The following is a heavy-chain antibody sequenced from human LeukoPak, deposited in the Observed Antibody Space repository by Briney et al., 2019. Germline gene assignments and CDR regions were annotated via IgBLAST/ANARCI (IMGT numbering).Heavy chain of an antibody. J-gene: IGHJ4*02. CDR1: GFTFSSYA. V-gene: IGHV3-30*01. CDR2: ISYDGSNK. CDR3: AREVEYRGATYFDY. Sequence: GGSLRLSCAASGFTFSSYAMQWVRQAPGKGVEGEAVISYDGSNKYYADSVKGRFTISRDNSKNTLYLQMNSLRAEDTAVYYCAREVEYRGATYFDYWGQGTLVTVSS. D-gene: IGHD1-26*01.